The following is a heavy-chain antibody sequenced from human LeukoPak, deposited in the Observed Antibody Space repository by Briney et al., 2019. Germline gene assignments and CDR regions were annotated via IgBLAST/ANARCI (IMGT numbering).Heavy chain of an antibody. J-gene: IGHJ4*02. CDR3: ARYAWSLGPAPGTPLFDY. V-gene: IGHV4-39*01. Sequence: SETLSLTCTVSGGSISSSIYYWGWIRQPPGKGLEWIGNIYYSGNTNYNPSLKSRVTISVDTSKNQFSLRLSSVTAADTAVYCCARYAWSLGPAPGTPLFDYWGQGTLVTVSS. CDR1: GGSISSSIYY. D-gene: IGHD3-16*01. CDR2: IYYSGNT.